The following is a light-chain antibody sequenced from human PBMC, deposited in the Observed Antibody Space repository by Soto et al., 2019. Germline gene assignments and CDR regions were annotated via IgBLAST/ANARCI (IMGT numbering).Light chain of an antibody. CDR3: QSYDNSLSGWV. V-gene: IGLV1-40*01. CDR2: GNT. CDR1: SSNIGAGYD. J-gene: IGLJ3*02. Sequence: QSVLTQPPSVSGAPGQRVTISCTGSSSNIGAGYDVHWYQQLPGTAPKLLIYGNTNRPSGVPDRLSGSKSGTSASLAITGLQAEDETDYYCQSYDNSLSGWVFGGGTKLTVL.